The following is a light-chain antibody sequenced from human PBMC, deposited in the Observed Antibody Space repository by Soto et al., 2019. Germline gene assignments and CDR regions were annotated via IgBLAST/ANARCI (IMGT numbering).Light chain of an antibody. CDR1: HTLCSY. CDR2: AAS. V-gene: IGKV1-39*01. J-gene: IGKJ5*01. CDR3: QQTYTIPTA. Sequence: DVQLTQSPSSLAAYVGDRVPINYRATHTLCSYLNLYQQKPGKVPELLIYAASNVKSGVPSRFRASVAGTDFPLSISSLQPEHFSRYYCQQTYTIPTAFGQGTRREIK.